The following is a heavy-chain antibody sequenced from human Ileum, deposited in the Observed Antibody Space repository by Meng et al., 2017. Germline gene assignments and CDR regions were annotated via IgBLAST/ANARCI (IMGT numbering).Heavy chain of an antibody. V-gene: IGHV4-34*01. CDR1: GGCFSGSD. Sequence: VTPKTLSAARLQPAVSLPLTSPVCGGCFSGSDRGWIRQPPVKGLEWIGEINHSGSTNNIPALKRRLTISVDMSKNPFSAKLSSVSAADTAVYYCSRGCPWFDPWGQGTLVTVSS. J-gene: IGHJ5*02. CDR2: INHSGST. CDR3: SRGCPWFDP.